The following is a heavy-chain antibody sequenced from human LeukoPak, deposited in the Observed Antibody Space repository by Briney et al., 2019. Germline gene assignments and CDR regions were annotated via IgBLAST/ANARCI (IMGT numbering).Heavy chain of an antibody. D-gene: IGHD2-8*02. J-gene: IGHJ4*02. CDR1: GYTFTDYG. CDR3: ARDSVLPGFPGH. CDR2: ISTNKGNT. Sequence: ASVKVSCKTSGYTFTDYGISWVRQAPGQGLEWMGWISTNKGNTNYAQKVQGRVTMTTDTSTRTAYMELKSPRSDDTAVFFCARDSVLPGFPGHWGQGTLVTVSS. V-gene: IGHV1-18*01.